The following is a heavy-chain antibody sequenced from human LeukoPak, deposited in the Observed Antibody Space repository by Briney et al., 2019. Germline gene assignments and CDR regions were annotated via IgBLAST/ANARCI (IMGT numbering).Heavy chain of an antibody. CDR2: IYTSGST. Sequence: SENLSLNCTVSGGSISSYYWSWLRQPAGKGLEWIGRIYTSGSTNYNPSLKRRVTISVDTSKNQFSLKLSSVTAADTAVYYCARDARGYSGYGPFDPWGQGTLVTVSS. V-gene: IGHV4-4*07. D-gene: IGHD5-12*01. J-gene: IGHJ5*02. CDR3: ARDARGYSGYGPFDP. CDR1: GGSISSYY.